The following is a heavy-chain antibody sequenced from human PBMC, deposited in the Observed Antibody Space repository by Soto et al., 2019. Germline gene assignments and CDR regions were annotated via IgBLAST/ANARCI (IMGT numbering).Heavy chain of an antibody. V-gene: IGHV3-23*01. CDR3: VKGSTTSRPYYSDY. D-gene: IGHD1-1*01. CDR1: GFTFSAYA. Sequence: EVQLLESGGALVQPGGSLRLSCVVSGFTFSAYAMSWVRQAPGKGLEWVSAVTGSGGDTYHADSVKGRFTISRDNSRDTLYFQLNSLRAEDTAIYYCVKGSTTSRPYYSDYWGQGTLVTVSS. CDR2: VTGSGGDT. J-gene: IGHJ4*02.